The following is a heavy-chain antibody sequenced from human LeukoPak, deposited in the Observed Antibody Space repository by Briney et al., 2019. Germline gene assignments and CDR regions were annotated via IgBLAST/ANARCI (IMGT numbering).Heavy chain of an antibody. CDR2: IYYSGST. D-gene: IGHD5-18*01. Sequence: TSETLSLTCTVSGGSISSYYWSWIRQPPGKGLEWIGYIYYSGSTNYNPSLKSRVTISVDTSKNQFSLKLSSVTAADTAVYYCAGAPSGYGYELIDYWGQGTLVTVSS. CDR3: AGAPSGYGYELIDY. V-gene: IGHV4-59*01. CDR1: GGSISSYY. J-gene: IGHJ4*02.